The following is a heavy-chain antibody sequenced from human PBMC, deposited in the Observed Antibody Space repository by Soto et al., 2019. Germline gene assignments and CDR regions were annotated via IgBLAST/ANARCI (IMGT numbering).Heavy chain of an antibody. CDR1: GFPFRNEW. CDR3: VRGHF. V-gene: IGHV3-7*01. CDR2: ISPDGNEK. J-gene: IGHJ1*01. Sequence: EEQLVESGGGLGQPGGSLRLSCAASGFPFRNEWMTWVRQAPMKGLEWVANISPDGNEKNYVDSVKGRFTISRDNANNFLYLQTDSLRVEDTAVYYCVRGHFWGQGTLVTVSS.